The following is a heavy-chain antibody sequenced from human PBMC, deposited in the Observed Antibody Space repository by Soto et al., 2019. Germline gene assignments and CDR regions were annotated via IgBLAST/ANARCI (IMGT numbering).Heavy chain of an antibody. D-gene: IGHD2-2*01. V-gene: IGHV4-34*01. CDR2: INHSGST. Sequence: SETLSLTCAVYGGSFSGYYWSWIRQPPGKGLEWIGEINHSGSTNYNPSLKSRVTISVDTSKNQFSLKLSSVTAADTAVYYCASASSSADCSSTSCYARTFDYWGQGTLVTVSS. CDR1: GGSFSGYY. J-gene: IGHJ4*02. CDR3: ASASSSADCSSTSCYARTFDY.